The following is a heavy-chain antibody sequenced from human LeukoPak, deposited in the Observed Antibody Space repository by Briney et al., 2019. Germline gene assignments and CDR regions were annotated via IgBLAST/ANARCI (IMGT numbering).Heavy chain of an antibody. V-gene: IGHV4-31*03. CDR2: IYYSGST. CDR1: GGSITSGGYY. CDR3: ATRSAAAQGMYFDY. Sequence: SETLSVTCTVSGGSITSGGYYWSWIRQHPGRGLGWIGYIYYSGSTYYDPSLKSRVTISVDTSKNQFSLKLSSVTAADTAVYYCATRSAAAQGMYFDYWGQGTLVTVSS. J-gene: IGHJ4*02. D-gene: IGHD2-2*01.